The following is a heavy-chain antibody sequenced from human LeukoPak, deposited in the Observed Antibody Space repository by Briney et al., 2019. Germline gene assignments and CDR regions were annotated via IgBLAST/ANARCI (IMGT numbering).Heavy chain of an antibody. CDR2: VYYSVST. J-gene: IGHJ4*02. Sequence: SETLSLTCTVSGGSISRSTYYWDWIRQPPGKGLEWIGSVYYSVSTYYNPSPKSRVTISVDTSKNRFSPKLNSVTAADTAVYYCATRGAYAGNYYFDYWGLGTLVTVSS. D-gene: IGHD2-8*01. V-gene: IGHV4-39*01. CDR3: ATRGAYAGNYYFDY. CDR1: GGSISRSTYY.